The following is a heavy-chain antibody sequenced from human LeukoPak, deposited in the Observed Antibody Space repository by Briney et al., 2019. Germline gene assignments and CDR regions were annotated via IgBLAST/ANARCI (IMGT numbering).Heavy chain of an antibody. Sequence: SETLSLTCTVSGGSIRSTDYYWGWVRPPPGQGLEWIGSIYYSGSTYYNPSLKSRVTISVDTSKNQFSLKLSSVTAADTAVYYCTRTLYDILTASYFGSSQLFDTWGQGTLVTASS. CDR3: TRTLYDILTASYFGSSQLFDT. CDR1: GGSIRSTDYY. D-gene: IGHD3-9*01. V-gene: IGHV4-39*01. CDR2: IYYSGST. J-gene: IGHJ4*02.